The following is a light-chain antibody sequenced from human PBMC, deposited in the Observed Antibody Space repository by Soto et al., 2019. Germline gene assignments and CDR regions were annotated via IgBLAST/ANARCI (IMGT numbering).Light chain of an antibody. Sequence: DIQMTQSPSTLSGSVGDRVTITSRASQTISSWLAWYQQKPGKAPKLPIYKASTLKSGVPSRFSGSGSGTEFTLTISSLQPDDFATYYCQQYNSYSEAFGQGTKVDIK. CDR3: QQYNSYSEA. V-gene: IGKV1-5*03. J-gene: IGKJ1*01. CDR2: KAS. CDR1: QTISSW.